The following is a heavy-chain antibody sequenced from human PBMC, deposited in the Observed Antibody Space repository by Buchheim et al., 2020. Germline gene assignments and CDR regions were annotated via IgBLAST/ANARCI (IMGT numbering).Heavy chain of an antibody. D-gene: IGHD2-2*01. J-gene: IGHJ4*02. V-gene: IGHV3-48*04. CDR3: AREETIVVVPAAIDY. CDR1: GFTFSSYS. Sequence: EVQLVVSGGGLVQPGGSLRLSCAASGFTFSSYSMNWVRQAPGKGLEWVSYISSSSSTIYYADSVKGRFTISRDNAKNSLYLQMNSLRAEDTAVYYCAREETIVVVPAAIDYWGQGTL. CDR2: ISSSSSTI.